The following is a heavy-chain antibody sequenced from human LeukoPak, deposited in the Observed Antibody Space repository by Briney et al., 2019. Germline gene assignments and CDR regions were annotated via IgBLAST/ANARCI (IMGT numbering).Heavy chain of an antibody. Sequence: SQTLSLTCTVSVGSISSGDYYWSWIRQPPGKGLEWIGYIYYSGSTYYYPSLKSRVTISVDTSKNQFSLKLRSVTAAATAVYYCARVLAVAGGHNSFDPWGQGTLVTVSS. CDR3: ARVLAVAGGHNSFDP. D-gene: IGHD6-19*01. V-gene: IGHV4-30-4*01. CDR1: VGSISSGDYY. J-gene: IGHJ5*02. CDR2: IYYSGST.